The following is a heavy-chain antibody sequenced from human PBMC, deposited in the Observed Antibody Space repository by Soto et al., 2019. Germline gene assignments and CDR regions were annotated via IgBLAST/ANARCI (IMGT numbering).Heavy chain of an antibody. CDR3: AREGELLDYGMDV. D-gene: IGHD3-10*01. CDR1: GGTFSNYA. J-gene: IGHJ6*02. V-gene: IGHV1-69*06. CDR2: LIPILGPP. Sequence: SVKVSCKASGGTFSNYAISWVRQAPGQGLEWMGGLIPILGPPNYAPNFQGRVTITADKSKSTVYMELSSLRSEDTAVYYCAREGELLDYGMDVWGQGTRVTVTS.